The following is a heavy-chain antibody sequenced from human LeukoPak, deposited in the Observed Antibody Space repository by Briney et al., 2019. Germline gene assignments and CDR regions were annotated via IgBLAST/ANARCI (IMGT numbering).Heavy chain of an antibody. D-gene: IGHD4-17*01. CDR2: IRYDGSNK. CDR1: GFTFSSYG. CDR3: ARDRLHYGEYEKTFDY. V-gene: IGHV3-30*02. J-gene: IGHJ4*02. Sequence: GGSLRLSCAASGFTFSSYGMHWVRQAPGKGLEWVAFIRYDGSNKYYADSVKGRFTISRDNSKNTLYLQMDSLRAEDTAVYYCARDRLHYGEYEKTFDYWGQGTLVTVSS.